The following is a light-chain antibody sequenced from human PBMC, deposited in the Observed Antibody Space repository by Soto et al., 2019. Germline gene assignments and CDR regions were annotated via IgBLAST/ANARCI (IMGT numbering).Light chain of an antibody. CDR2: AVS. V-gene: IGLV2-14*01. J-gene: IGLJ1*01. Sequence: QSALTQPASVSESPGQSITISCTGTSSDVGLYDYVSWYQQHPGKAPQLMIYAVSNRPSGVSNRFSASKSGNTASLFISGLQAEDEADYYCSSYTSDSSYVFGSGTKVTVL. CDR3: SSYTSDSSYV. CDR1: SSDVGLYDY.